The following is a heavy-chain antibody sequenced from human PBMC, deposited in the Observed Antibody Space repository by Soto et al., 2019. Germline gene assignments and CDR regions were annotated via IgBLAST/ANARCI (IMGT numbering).Heavy chain of an antibody. CDR3: ARDKITGLFDY. D-gene: IGHD2-8*02. Sequence: QVQLQQWGAGLLKPSETLSLTCAVYGGSFSGYYWTWIRQPPGTGLEWMGEINHSGSTNYNPSLKSRVTIPVDTSKNQFSLKLTSVTAADTAVYYCARDKITGLFDYWGQGTLVTVSS. CDR2: INHSGST. CDR1: GGSFSGYY. V-gene: IGHV4-34*01. J-gene: IGHJ4*02.